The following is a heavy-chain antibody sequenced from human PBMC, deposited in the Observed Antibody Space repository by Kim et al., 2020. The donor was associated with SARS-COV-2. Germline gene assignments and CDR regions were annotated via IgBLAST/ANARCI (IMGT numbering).Heavy chain of an antibody. J-gene: IGHJ1*01. CDR3: ARHVGSSGSEFHH. V-gene: IGHV3-23*01. D-gene: IGHD3-22*01. Sequence: YADSVKGRFSSSRDNSKNTLHRQMNSLRAEDTAVYYCARHVGSSGSEFHHWGQGALVTVSS.